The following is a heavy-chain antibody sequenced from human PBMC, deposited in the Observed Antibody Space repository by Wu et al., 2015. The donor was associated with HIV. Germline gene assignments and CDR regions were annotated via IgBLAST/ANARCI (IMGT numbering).Heavy chain of an antibody. V-gene: IGHV1-46*01. Sequence: QVQLVQSGAEVKKPGASVKVSCKASGYTFTSYYMHWVRQAPGQGLEWMGIINPSGGSTSYAQKFQGRVTMTRDTSTSTVYMELSSLRSEDTAVYYCARALGESTQSYYYGMDVWGQGTTVTVSS. CDR2: INPSGGST. J-gene: IGHJ6*02. CDR1: GYTFTSYY. D-gene: IGHD3-10*01. CDR3: ARALGESTQSYYYGMDV.